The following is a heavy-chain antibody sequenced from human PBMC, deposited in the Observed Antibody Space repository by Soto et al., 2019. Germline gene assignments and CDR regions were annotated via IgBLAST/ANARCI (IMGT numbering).Heavy chain of an antibody. Sequence: QVQLRESGPGLVKASETLSLTCTVSGESISTYYWSLSGQPAGKELEWIGRMYGSGSTNYSPFLKSRVAMSVDTSKNQFSLKLTSVTAADTAVYYCAMVLLERRHYFGMDVWGQGTTVIVSS. CDR1: GESISTYY. CDR3: AMVLLERRHYFGMDV. V-gene: IGHV4-4*07. J-gene: IGHJ6*02. CDR2: MYGSGST. D-gene: IGHD1-1*01.